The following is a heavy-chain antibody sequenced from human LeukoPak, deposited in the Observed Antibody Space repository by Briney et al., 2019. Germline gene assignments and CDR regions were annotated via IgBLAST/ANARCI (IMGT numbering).Heavy chain of an antibody. CDR3: AGVLGYYDSSGYLGISWFDP. Sequence: ASVKVSCKASGYTFTGYYMHWVRQAPGQGLEWMGRINPNSGGTNYAQKFQGRVTMTRDTSISTAYMELSRLRSDDTAVYYCAGVLGYYDSSGYLGISWFDPWGQGTLVTVSS. CDR2: INPNSGGT. J-gene: IGHJ5*02. CDR1: GYTFTGYY. D-gene: IGHD3-22*01. V-gene: IGHV1-2*06.